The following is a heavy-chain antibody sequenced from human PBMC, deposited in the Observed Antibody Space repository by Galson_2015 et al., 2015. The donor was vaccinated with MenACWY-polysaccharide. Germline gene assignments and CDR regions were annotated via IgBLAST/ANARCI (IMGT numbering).Heavy chain of an antibody. J-gene: IGHJ6*02. V-gene: IGHV3-43*01. CDR1: GFTFDDYT. CDR2: ISWDGGST. D-gene: IGHD6-13*01. Sequence: SLRLSCAASGFTFDDYTMHWVRHGPGKGLEWVSLISWDGGSTYYADSVKGRFTISRDNSKNSLYLQMNSLRTEDTALYYCAKGNSRVYFYGMDVWRQGTTVTVSS. CDR3: AKGNSRVYFYGMDV.